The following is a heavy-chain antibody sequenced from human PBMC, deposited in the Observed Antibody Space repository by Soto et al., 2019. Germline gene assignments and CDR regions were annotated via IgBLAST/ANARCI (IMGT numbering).Heavy chain of an antibody. D-gene: IGHD3-16*02. CDR3: ASVPQYHDYVWGTYRNSRLNS. CDR1: GASVSSGGYY. Sequence: PSETLSLTCTVSGASVSSGGYYWSWIRQHPGKGPEWIGYIYYSGTTYYNPSLKSRVTISVDTSNNHFSLKLRFVTAADTAVYFCASVPQYHDYVWGTYRNSRLNSWGQGTLVTVSS. V-gene: IGHV4-31*03. CDR2: IYYSGTT. J-gene: IGHJ4*02.